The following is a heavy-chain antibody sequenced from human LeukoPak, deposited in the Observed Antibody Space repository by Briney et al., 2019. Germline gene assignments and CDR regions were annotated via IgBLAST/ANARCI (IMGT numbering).Heavy chain of an antibody. D-gene: IGHD4-17*01. J-gene: IGHJ4*02. CDR2: ISAYNGNT. V-gene: IGHV1-18*01. CDR1: GFVFTSYG. Sequence: ASVKVSCKASGFVFTSYGFTWVRQAPGQGLEWMGWISAYNGNTNYAQRLQGRVTMTTDTSTSTAYMELRSLRSDDTAVYYCARDRDYGDYNTQDLFVYWGQGTLVTVSS. CDR3: ARDRDYGDYNTQDLFVY.